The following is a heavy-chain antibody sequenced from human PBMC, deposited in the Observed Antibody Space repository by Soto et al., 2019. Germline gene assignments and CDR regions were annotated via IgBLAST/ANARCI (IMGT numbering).Heavy chain of an antibody. CDR2: IYHSGST. CDR1: GGSISSSNW. D-gene: IGHD4-17*01. Sequence: TSETLSLTCAVSGGSISSSNWWSWVRQPPGKGLEWIGEIYHSGSTNYNPSLKSRVTISVDKSKNQFSLKLSSVTAADTAVYYCARFWTTVSNLFDPSGQRTPVTVSS. CDR3: ARFWTTVSNLFDP. V-gene: IGHV4-4*02. J-gene: IGHJ5*02.